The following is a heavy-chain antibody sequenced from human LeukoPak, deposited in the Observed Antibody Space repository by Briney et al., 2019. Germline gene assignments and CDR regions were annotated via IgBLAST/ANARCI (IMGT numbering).Heavy chain of an antibody. CDR2: IYYSGST. J-gene: IGHJ4*02. D-gene: IGHD4-11*01. Sequence: PSETLSHTCTVSGGSISSSSYYWGWIRQPPGKGLEWIGSIYYSGSTYYNPSLKSRVTISVDPSKNQFSLKLSSVTAADTAVYYCARDTGAMTTVTPYFDYWGQGTLVNVSS. V-gene: IGHV4-39*07. CDR1: GGSISSSSYY. CDR3: ARDTGAMTTVTPYFDY.